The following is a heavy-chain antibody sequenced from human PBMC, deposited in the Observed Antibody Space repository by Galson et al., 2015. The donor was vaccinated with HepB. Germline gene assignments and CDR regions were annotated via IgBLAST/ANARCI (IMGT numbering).Heavy chain of an antibody. J-gene: IGHJ6*02. CDR1: GYTFIGYY. Sequence: SVKVSCKASGYTFIGYYIHRVRQAPGQGLEWMGRINPNNGGTNYAQKFQGRVTMTRDTSISTAYMELSSLRFDDTAVYYCARDLDGFWSGYYRGGMDVWGQGTTVTVSS. V-gene: IGHV1-2*06. CDR3: ARDLDGFWSGYYRGGMDV. D-gene: IGHD3-3*01. CDR2: INPNNGGT.